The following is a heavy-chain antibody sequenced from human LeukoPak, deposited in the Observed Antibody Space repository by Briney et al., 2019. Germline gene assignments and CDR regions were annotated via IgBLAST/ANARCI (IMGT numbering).Heavy chain of an antibody. V-gene: IGHV4-59*01. Sequence: SGTLSLTCTVSGGSISSYYWSWIRQPPGKGLEWIGYIYYSGSTNYNPSLKSRVTISVDTSKNQFSLKLSSVTAADTAVYYCARAEVDIVATHFDYWGQGSLVTVSS. J-gene: IGHJ4*02. D-gene: IGHD5-12*01. CDR2: IYYSGST. CDR1: GGSISSYY. CDR3: ARAEVDIVATHFDY.